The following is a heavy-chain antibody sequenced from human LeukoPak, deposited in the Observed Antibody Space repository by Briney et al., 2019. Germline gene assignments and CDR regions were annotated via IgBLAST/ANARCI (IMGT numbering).Heavy chain of an antibody. CDR3: ARAPGVLNWVSLIYYFDN. CDR2: ISSDGGET. CDR1: GFSSSSHW. V-gene: IGHV3-30*03. J-gene: IGHJ4*02. D-gene: IGHD3-3*01. Sequence: GGSLRLSCAASGFSSSSHWMSWIRQAPGKGLEWVAVISSDGGETHYIDSVKGRFTISRDNSQSTLYLQMDSLRPEDTAVYYCARAPGVLNWVSLIYYFDNWGQGTLVTVSS.